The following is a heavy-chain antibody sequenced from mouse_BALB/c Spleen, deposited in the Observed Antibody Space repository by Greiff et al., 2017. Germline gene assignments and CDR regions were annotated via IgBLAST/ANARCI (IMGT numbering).Heavy chain of an antibody. Sequence: ESGPGLVKPSQSLSLTCSVTGYSITSGYYWNWIRQFPGNKLEWMGYISYDGSNNYNPSLKNRISITRDTSKNQFFLKLNSVTTEDTATYYCARERDAMDYWGQGTSVTVSS. CDR2: ISYDGSN. V-gene: IGHV3-6*02. CDR1: GYSITSGYY. J-gene: IGHJ4*01. CDR3: ARERDAMDY.